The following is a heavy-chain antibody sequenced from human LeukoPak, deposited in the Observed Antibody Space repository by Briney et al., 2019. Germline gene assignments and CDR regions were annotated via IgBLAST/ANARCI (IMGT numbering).Heavy chain of an antibody. CDR3: ARVSNCSSTSCYPAFDI. CDR2: IYTSGST. D-gene: IGHD2-2*01. CDR1: GGSISSGSYY. V-gene: IGHV4-61*02. Sequence: SQTLSLTCTVSGGSISSGSYYWSWIRQPAGKGLEWIGRIYTSGSTNYNPSLKSRVTVSVDTSKNQFSLKLSSVTAADTAVYYCARVSNCSSTSCYPAFDIWGQGTMVTVSS. J-gene: IGHJ3*02.